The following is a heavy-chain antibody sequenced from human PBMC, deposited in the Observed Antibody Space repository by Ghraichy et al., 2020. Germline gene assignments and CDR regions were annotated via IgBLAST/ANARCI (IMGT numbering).Heavy chain of an antibody. V-gene: IGHV1-2*02. J-gene: IGHJ4*02. Sequence: ASVKVSCKASGYTFTAYYMHWVRQAPGQGLEWMGWINPNSGDTNYAQKFQGRVSMTRDTSSSTAYMELRSLRSDDTAIDYCARDPWELGVTNLYYFDYWGQGTLLTVSS. D-gene: IGHD3-10*01. CDR1: GYTFTAYY. CDR3: ARDPWELGVTNLYYFDY. CDR2: INPNSGDT.